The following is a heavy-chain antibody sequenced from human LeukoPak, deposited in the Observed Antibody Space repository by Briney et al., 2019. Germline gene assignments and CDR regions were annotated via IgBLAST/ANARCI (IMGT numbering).Heavy chain of an antibody. D-gene: IGHD3-22*01. CDR2: IIPILGIA. V-gene: IGHV1-69*02. CDR3: ARVDYYDSSGYCYFDY. J-gene: IGHJ4*02. CDR1: GGTFSSYT. Sequence: ASVKVSCKASGGTFSSYTISWVRQAPGQGLEWMGRIIPILGIANYAQKFQGRVTITADKSTSTAYMELSSLRSEDTAVYYCARVDYYDSSGYCYFDYWGQGTLVTVSS.